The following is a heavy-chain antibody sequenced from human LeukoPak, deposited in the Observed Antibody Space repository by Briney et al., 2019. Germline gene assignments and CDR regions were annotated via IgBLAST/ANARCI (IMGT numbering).Heavy chain of an antibody. J-gene: IGHJ5*02. V-gene: IGHV4-39*01. Sequence: TSETLSLTCTVSGGSISSSSYYWGWIRQPPGKGLEWFGSIYYSGSTYYNPSLKSRVTISVDTSKNQFSLKLSSVTSADTAVYYCARTGVRYFDWGWFDPWGRGTLVTVSS. CDR1: GGSISSSSYY. CDR3: ARTGVRYFDWGWFDP. CDR2: IYYSGST. D-gene: IGHD3-9*01.